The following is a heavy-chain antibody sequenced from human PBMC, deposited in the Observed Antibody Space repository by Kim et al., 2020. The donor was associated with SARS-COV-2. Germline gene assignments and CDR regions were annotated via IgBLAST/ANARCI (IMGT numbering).Heavy chain of an antibody. J-gene: IGHJ4*02. Sequence: GGSLRLSCAASGFTFSDYAMHWVRQAPGKGLEWVAFIWHDGRNEYYAESVRGRFSISRDNSKNTLYLQMNSLRADDTAVYYCARPFLFEHVFDYWGQGALVTVPS. CDR3: ARPFLFEHVFDY. V-gene: IGHV3-30*04. D-gene: IGHD2-21*01. CDR1: GFTFSDYA. CDR2: IWHDGRNE.